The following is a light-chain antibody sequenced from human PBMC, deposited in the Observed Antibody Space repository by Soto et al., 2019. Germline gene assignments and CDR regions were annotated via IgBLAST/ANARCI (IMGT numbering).Light chain of an antibody. CDR1: QSVSIN. V-gene: IGKV3D-15*01. CDR2: DAS. CDR3: QQYNNWHPLT. Sequence: EIVMTQSPGTLSVSPGERATLSCRASQSVSINLAWYQQKPGQAPRLLIYDASTRATGIPARFSGSGSGTEFTLTISSLKSKDFAVYYCQQYNNWHPLTFGGGTKVAIK. J-gene: IGKJ4*01.